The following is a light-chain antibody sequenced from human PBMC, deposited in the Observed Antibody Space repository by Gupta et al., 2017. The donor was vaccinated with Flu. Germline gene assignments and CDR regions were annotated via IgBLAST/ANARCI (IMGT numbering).Light chain of an antibody. V-gene: IGKV3-20*01. CDR1: QSVSSSY. CDR3: QQEGSSPVT. CDR2: GAS. Sequence: EFVLTQSPDTLSLSPGERATLSCRASQSVSSSYLAWYQQKGGQAPRLLIYGASSRATGIPDMFSGSGSGTEFTLTISRLEPEDFAVYYCQQEGSSPVTFGQGTQMDVK. J-gene: IGKJ2*01.